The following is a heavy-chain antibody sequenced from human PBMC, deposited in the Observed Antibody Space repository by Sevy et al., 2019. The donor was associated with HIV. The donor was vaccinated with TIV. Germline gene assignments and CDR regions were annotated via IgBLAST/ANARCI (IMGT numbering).Heavy chain of an antibody. CDR2: ISGSGTRT. V-gene: IGHV3-23*01. CDR1: GFSFDSYG. CDR3: ASPRGSSSTSGMDV. J-gene: IGHJ6*02. Sequence: GGSLRLSCAVSGFSFDSYGMTWVRQAPGKGLEWVSAISGSGTRTYYADSVKGRFIISRDNSKNTLDLQMNSLRAEDTAVYYCASPRGSSSTSGMDVWGQGTTVTVSS. D-gene: IGHD6-6*01.